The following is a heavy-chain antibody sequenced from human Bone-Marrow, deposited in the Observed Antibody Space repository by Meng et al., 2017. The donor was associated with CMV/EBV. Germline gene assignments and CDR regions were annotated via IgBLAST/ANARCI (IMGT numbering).Heavy chain of an antibody. Sequence: GESLKISCAASGFTFSSYAMTWVRQAPGQGLEWVSGISGSGGSTYYADSVKGRFTISRDNSKNTVYLQMNSLRAEDTAVYYCTKDGGYSRSNNWYAAFDIWGQGTMVTVSS. CDR2: ISGSGGST. J-gene: IGHJ3*02. V-gene: IGHV3-23*01. CDR3: TKDGGYSRSNNWYAAFDI. CDR1: GFTFSSYA. D-gene: IGHD2-2*01.